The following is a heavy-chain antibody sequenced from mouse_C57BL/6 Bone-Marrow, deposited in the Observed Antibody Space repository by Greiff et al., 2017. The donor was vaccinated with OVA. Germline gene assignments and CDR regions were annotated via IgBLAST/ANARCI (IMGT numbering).Heavy chain of an antibody. CDR1: GFTFSSYG. CDR3: ARRGLAGFAY. V-gene: IGHV5-6*01. D-gene: IGHD3-3*01. Sequence: EVQLQESGGDLVKPGGSLKLSCAASGFTFSSYGMSWVRQTPDKRLEWVATISSGGSYTYYPDSVKGRFTISRDNAKNTLYLQMSSLKSEDTAMYYCARRGLAGFAYWGQGTLVTVSA. J-gene: IGHJ3*01. CDR2: ISSGGSYT.